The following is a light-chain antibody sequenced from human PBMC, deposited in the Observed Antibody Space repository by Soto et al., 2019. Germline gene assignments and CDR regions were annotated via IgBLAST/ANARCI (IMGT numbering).Light chain of an antibody. CDR3: SSFTTSYFYV. CDR2: GVT. Sequence: QSALTQPASVSGSAGQSITISCTGSGSDIGAYNYVSWYQQHPGKAPKLLIHGVTRRPSGVSSRFSASKSAYTASLTISGLQAEDEATYFCSSFTTSYFYVFGPGTKVTVL. V-gene: IGLV2-14*01. CDR1: GSDIGAYNY. J-gene: IGLJ1*01.